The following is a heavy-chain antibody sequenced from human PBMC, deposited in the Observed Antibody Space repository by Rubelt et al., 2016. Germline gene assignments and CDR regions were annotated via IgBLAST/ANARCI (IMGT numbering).Heavy chain of an antibody. CDR3: ARGSYSSGWWAFDY. CDR1: TFSSYA. J-gene: IGHJ4*02. Sequence: TFSSYAMHWVRQAPGKGLEWVAVISYDGSNKYYADSVKGRFTISRDNSKNTLYLQMNSLRAEDTAVYYCARGSYSSGWWAFDYWGQGTLVTVSS. D-gene: IGHD6-19*01. CDR2: ISYDGSNK. V-gene: IGHV3-30*04.